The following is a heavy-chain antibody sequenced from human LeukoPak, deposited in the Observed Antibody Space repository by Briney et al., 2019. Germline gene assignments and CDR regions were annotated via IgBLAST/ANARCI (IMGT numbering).Heavy chain of an antibody. Sequence: PSETLSLTCTVSGYSISSGYYWGWIRQSPGKGLEWIGSIYHAGSTFHNPSLKSRVTISVDTSKNQFSLKVNSVTAADTAVYYCARGYNSGWYAYRGQGTLVTVSS. V-gene: IGHV4-38-2*02. CDR3: ARGYNSGWYAY. CDR2: IYHAGST. J-gene: IGHJ4*02. CDR1: GYSISSGYY. D-gene: IGHD6-19*01.